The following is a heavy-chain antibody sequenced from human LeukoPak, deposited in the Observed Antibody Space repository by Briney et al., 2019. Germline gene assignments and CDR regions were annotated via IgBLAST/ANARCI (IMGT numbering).Heavy chain of an antibody. V-gene: IGHV3-23*01. D-gene: IGHD4-17*01. J-gene: IGHJ6*02. CDR1: GFTFSSYA. Sequence: GGSLRLSCAASGFTFSSYAMSWVPQAPGKGLEWVSAISGSGGSTYYADSVKGRFTISRDNSKNTLYLQMNSLRAEDTAVYYCAKGGGDYGYYYYGMDVWGQGTTVTVSS. CDR3: AKGGGDYGYYYYGMDV. CDR2: ISGSGGST.